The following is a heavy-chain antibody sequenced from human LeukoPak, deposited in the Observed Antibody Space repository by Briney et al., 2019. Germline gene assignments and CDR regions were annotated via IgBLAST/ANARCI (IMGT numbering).Heavy chain of an antibody. V-gene: IGHV3-53*05. CDR2: IYSGGST. D-gene: IGHD1-26*01. Sequence: GGSLRLSCAASGFTVSSNYMSWVRQAPGKGLEWVSVIYSGGSTYYADSVKGRFTISRDNSKNTLYLQMNSLRAEDTAVYYCAKDSGSGATTHFDYWGQGTLVTVSS. CDR1: GFTVSSNY. J-gene: IGHJ4*02. CDR3: AKDSGSGATTHFDY.